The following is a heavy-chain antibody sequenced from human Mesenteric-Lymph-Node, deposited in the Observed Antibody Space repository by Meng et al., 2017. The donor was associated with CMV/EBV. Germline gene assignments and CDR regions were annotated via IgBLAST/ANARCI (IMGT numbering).Heavy chain of an antibody. CDR1: GFTFPFSDYY. J-gene: IGHJ4*02. CDR2: ISGSGGST. CDR3: AKGKRVFDFDY. D-gene: IGHD3-10*02. V-gene: IGHV3-23*01. Sequence: CAASGFTFPFSDYYMSWIRRAPGKGLEWVSAISGSGGSTYYADSVKGRFTISRDNSKNTLYLQMNSLRAEDTAVYYCAKGKRVFDFDYWGQGTLVTVSS.